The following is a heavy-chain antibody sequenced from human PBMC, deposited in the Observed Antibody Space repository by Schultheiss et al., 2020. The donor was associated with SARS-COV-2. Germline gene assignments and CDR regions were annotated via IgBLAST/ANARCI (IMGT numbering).Heavy chain of an antibody. V-gene: IGHV3-23*01. Sequence: GESLKISCAASGFTFSTNDMSWVRQAPGKGLEWVSAISGSGGSTYYADSVKGRFTISRDNSKNTLYLQMNSLRAEDTAVYYCAKEGYIVVVPAAPDYWGQGTLVTVSS. CDR3: AKEGYIVVVPAAPDY. CDR2: ISGSGGST. J-gene: IGHJ4*02. CDR1: GFTFSTND. D-gene: IGHD2-2*01.